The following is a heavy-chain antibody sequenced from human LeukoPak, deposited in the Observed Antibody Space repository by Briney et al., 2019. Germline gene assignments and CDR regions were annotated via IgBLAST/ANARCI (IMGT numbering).Heavy chain of an antibody. Sequence: GGSLRLSCAASGFTFSDYYMSWIRQAPGKGLEWVSYISSSGGTIYYADSVKGRFTISRDNAKNSLYLQMNSLRAEDTAVYYCARDKDYILWFDPWGQGTLVTVSS. D-gene: IGHD4-11*01. CDR1: GFTFSDYY. CDR3: ARDKDYILWFDP. V-gene: IGHV3-11*01. J-gene: IGHJ5*02. CDR2: ISSSGGTI.